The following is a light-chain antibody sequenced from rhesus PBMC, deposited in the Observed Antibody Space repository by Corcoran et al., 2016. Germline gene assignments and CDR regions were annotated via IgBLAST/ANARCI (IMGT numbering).Light chain of an antibody. CDR1: QGISSY. V-gene: IGKV1-32*04. CDR3: QQGNLT. CDR2: YAN. Sequence: DIQMSQSPSSLSASVGDRVTITCRASQGISSYLNWYQQKPGKAPKLLIYYANSLASGVPSRFRGSGSGTEFTLTISSLQPKDFATYYCQQGNLTFGGGTKVELK. J-gene: IGKJ4*01.